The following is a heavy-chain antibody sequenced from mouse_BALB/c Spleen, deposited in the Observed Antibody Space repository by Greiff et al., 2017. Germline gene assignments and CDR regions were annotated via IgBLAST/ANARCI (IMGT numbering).Heavy chain of an antibody. CDR3: TSYRYDACAY. Sequence: VQLQQSGTVLARPGASVKMSCKASGYSFTSYWMHWVKQRPGQGLEWIGAIYPGNSDTSYNQKFKGKAKLTAVTSASTAYMELSSLTNEDSAVYYCTSYRYDACAYWGQGTLVTVSA. J-gene: IGHJ3*01. CDR2: IYPGNSDT. CDR1: GYSFTSYW. V-gene: IGHV1-5*01. D-gene: IGHD2-14*01.